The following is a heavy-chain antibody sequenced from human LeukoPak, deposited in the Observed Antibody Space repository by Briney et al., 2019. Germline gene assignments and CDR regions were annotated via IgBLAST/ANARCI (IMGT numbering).Heavy chain of an antibody. CDR3: ARVFRITKTTGMDV. CDR2: ISYDGSNE. D-gene: IGHD3-10*01. Sequence: GRSLRLSCVASGFTFSNYVMHWVRQAPGKGLEWVALISYDGSNENYADSVKGRFTISRDNSKNTLYVQMNSLRAEDTAVYYCARVFRITKTTGMDVWGQGTTVTVSS. J-gene: IGHJ6*02. V-gene: IGHV3-30-3*01. CDR1: GFTFSNYV.